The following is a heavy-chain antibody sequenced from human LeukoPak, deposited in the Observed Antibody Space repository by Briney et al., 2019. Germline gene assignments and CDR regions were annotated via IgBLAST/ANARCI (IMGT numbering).Heavy chain of an antibody. J-gene: IGHJ1*01. D-gene: IGHD3-16*01. CDR3: ARDGGKGLPWPEYFQH. Sequence: GGSLRLSCAASGFTFSSYEMNWVRQAPGKGLEWVSYISSSGSTIYYADSVKGRFTISRDNSKNTLYLQMNSLRAEDTAVYYCARDGGKGLPWPEYFQHWGQGTLVTVSS. V-gene: IGHV3-48*03. CDR1: GFTFSSYE. CDR2: ISSSGSTI.